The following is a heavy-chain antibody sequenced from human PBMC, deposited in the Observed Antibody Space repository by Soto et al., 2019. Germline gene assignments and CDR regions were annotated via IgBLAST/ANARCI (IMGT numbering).Heavy chain of an antibody. CDR2: IYYSGST. V-gene: IGHV4-30-4*01. CDR1: GGSISSGDYY. J-gene: IGHJ4*02. CDR3: AGGEAAAGTPPYFDY. D-gene: IGHD6-13*01. Sequence: QVQLQESGPGLVKPSQTLSLTCTVSGGSISSGDYYWSWIRQPPGKGLEWIGYIYYSGSTYYNPSLRSRVTISVDTSKNNFSLNRSSVTAADTAVYYCAGGEAAAGTPPYFDYWGQETLVTVSS.